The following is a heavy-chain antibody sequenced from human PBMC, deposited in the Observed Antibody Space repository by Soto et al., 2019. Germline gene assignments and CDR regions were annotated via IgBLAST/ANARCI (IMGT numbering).Heavy chain of an antibody. V-gene: IGHV3-49*03. CDR3: TRARAYDILTGYWDYYYYMDV. J-gene: IGHJ6*03. CDR1: GFTFGDYA. D-gene: IGHD3-9*01. Sequence: PGGSLRLSCTASGFTFGDYAMSWFRQAPGKGLEWVGFIRSKAYGGTTEYAASVKGRFTISRDDSKSIAYLQMNSLKTEDTAVYYCTRARAYDILTGYWDYYYYMDVWGKGTTVTVSS. CDR2: IRSKAYGGTT.